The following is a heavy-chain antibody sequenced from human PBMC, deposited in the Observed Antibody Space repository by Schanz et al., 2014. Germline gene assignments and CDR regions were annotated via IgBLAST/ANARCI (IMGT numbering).Heavy chain of an antibody. CDR2: ISYHGSER. CDR3: AKSYDTSGYSGFDY. CDR1: GFSFSDYG. Sequence: VQVVESGGGMVKPGRSLRLSCAGSGFSFSDYGMHWVRQAPGRGLEWVAVISYHGSERYSADSVKGRFTISRDNSKNTLYLQMNSLRTEDTAVYFCAKSYDTSGYSGFDYWGQGTLVTVSS. V-gene: IGHV3-30*18. D-gene: IGHD3-22*01. J-gene: IGHJ4*02.